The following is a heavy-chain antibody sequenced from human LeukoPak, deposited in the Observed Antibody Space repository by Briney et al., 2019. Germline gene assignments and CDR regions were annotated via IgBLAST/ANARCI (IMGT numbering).Heavy chain of an antibody. V-gene: IGHV3-48*03. D-gene: IGHD2-21*01. J-gene: IGHJ4*02. CDR3: ARASNSPFDY. CDR1: GFTFSNYE. Sequence: PGGSLRLSCAASGFTFSNYEMSWVRQTPRKGLEWVSHIYTDNNIKEADAVKGRFTISRDNAKNSLYLQMNSLRAEDTAIYYCARASNSPFDYWGQGPLVTVSS. CDR2: IYTDNNI.